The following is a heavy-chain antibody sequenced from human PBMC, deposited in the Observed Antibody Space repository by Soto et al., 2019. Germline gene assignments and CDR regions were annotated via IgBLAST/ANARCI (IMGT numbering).Heavy chain of an antibody. CDR3: ARLIWGSYRWDFDY. CDR2: IYYSGNT. V-gene: IGHV4-59*01. CDR1: GGSISSYY. Sequence: PSETLSLTCTVSGGSISSYYWSWIRQPPGKGLEWIGYIYYSGNTNYNPSLKSRVTISVDTSKNQFSLKLSSVTAADTAVYYCARLIWGSYRWDFDYWGQGTLVTVSS. J-gene: IGHJ4*02. D-gene: IGHD3-16*02.